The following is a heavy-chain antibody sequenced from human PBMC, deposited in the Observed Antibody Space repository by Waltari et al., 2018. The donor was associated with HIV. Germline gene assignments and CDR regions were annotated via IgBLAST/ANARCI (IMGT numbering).Heavy chain of an antibody. J-gene: IGHJ4*02. V-gene: IGHV1-2*02. Sequence: QVQLVQSGAEVKKPGASVKVSCKASGYAFTGYYLHWVRQAPGQGLERMGWINPNSGGTNYAQKFQGRVTMTRDTSISTAYMELSRLRSDDTAVYYCATALYSSSSAGSIDYWGQGTLVTVSS. CDR2: INPNSGGT. CDR1: GYAFTGYY. CDR3: ATALYSSSSAGSIDY. D-gene: IGHD6-6*01.